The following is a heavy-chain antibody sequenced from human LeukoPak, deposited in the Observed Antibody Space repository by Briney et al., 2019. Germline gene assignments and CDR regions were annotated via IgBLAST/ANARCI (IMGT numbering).Heavy chain of an antibody. D-gene: IGHD3-9*01. CDR1: GFSFSGYW. CDR2: IKHDGSDK. J-gene: IGHJ4*02. Sequence: GGSLRLSCAASGFSFSGYWMTWVRQAPGKGLELVANIKHDGSDKYYVDSVKGRFSISKDNSKSSLYLQMNSLRAEDTAVYYCARDQRYAFDYWGQGILVAVSS. V-gene: IGHV3-7*04. CDR3: ARDQRYAFDY.